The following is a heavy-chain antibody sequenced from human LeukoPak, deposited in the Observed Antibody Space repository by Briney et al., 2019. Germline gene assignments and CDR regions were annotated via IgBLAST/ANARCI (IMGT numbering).Heavy chain of an antibody. J-gene: IGHJ4*02. Sequence: SETLSLTCTVSGGSISSSSYYWGWIRQPPGKGLEWIRGIYYSGSTYYNPSLKSRVTISVDTSKNQFSLKLSSVTAADTAVYYCARLRNYYDSSGYYTFDYWGQGTLVTLSS. CDR1: GGSISSSSYY. CDR3: ARLRNYYDSSGYYTFDY. CDR2: IYYSGST. D-gene: IGHD3-22*01. V-gene: IGHV4-39*07.